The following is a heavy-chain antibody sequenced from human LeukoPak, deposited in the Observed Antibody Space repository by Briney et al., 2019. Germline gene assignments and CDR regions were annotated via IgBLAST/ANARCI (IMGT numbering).Heavy chain of an antibody. Sequence: ASVKVSCKASGYTFTTYGISWVRQAPGQGLEWMGWISADNVNTNYVQKLQDRVTMSTDTSTSTAYMELRSLRSDDTAVYYCARAGDYYGSGSFDFDYWGQGTLVTVSS. J-gene: IGHJ4*02. CDR3: ARAGDYYGSGSFDFDY. CDR1: GYTFTTYG. V-gene: IGHV1-18*01. CDR2: ISADNVNT. D-gene: IGHD3-10*01.